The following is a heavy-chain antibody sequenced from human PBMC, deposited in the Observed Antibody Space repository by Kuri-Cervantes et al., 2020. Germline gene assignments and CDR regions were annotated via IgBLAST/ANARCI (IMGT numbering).Heavy chain of an antibody. Sequence: GESLKISCAASGFTFSSYSMNWVRQAPGKGLEWVSYISSSSSTIYYADSVKGRFTISRDNAKNSLYLQMNSLRAEDTAVYYCARDRSHHDFWSGYEDWGQGTLVTVSS. D-gene: IGHD3-3*01. CDR3: ARDRSHHDFWSGYED. CDR1: GFTFSSYS. CDR2: ISSSSSTI. V-gene: IGHV3-48*04. J-gene: IGHJ4*02.